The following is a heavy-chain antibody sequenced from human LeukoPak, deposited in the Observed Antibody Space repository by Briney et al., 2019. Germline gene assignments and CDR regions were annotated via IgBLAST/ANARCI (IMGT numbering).Heavy chain of an antibody. V-gene: IGHV3-15*01. Sequence: GGSLRLSCAASGFTFNKAWMSWVRLAPGKGLEWVGRIKNKGDGGTTDYAAPVKGRFTVSRDDSKSTLYLQMNSLKTEDTAVYYCTTSGTPFEYWGQGTLVTVFS. J-gene: IGHJ4*02. CDR3: TTSGTPFEY. CDR2: IKNKGDGGTT. D-gene: IGHD3-10*01. CDR1: GFTFNKAW.